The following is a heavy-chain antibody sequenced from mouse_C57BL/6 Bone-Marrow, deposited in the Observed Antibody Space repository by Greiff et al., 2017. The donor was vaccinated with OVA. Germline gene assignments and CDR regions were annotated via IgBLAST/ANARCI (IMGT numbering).Heavy chain of an antibody. CDR3: ARCYFDY. Sequence: DVKLVESGGGLVQPGGSLKLSCAASGFTFSDYYMYWVRQTPEKRLEWVAYISNGGGSTYYPDTVKGRFTISRDNAKNTLYLQMSRLKSEDTAMYYCARCYFDYWGQGTTLTVSS. CDR1: GFTFSDYY. V-gene: IGHV5-12*01. CDR2: ISNGGGST. J-gene: IGHJ2*01.